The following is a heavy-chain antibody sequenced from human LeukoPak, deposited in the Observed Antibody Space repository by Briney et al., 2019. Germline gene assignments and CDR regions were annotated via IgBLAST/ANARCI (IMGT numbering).Heavy chain of an antibody. J-gene: IGHJ6*04. CDR1: GFTFSSYS. V-gene: IGHV3-21*01. CDR3: ATRRCSIAACRASSYRCFDF. Sequence: GGSLRLSCAASGFTFSSYSMNWVRQAPGKGLEWVSSISSSSSYIYYADSVKGRFTISRDNAKNSLYLQMNNLRAEDTAVYYCATRRCSIAACRASSYRCFDFWGKGTTVIVSS. CDR2: ISSSSSYI. D-gene: IGHD2-2*01.